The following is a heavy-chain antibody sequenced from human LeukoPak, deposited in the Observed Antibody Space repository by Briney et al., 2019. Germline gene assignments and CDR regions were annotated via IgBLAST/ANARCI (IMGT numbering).Heavy chain of an antibody. CDR1: GFTFSSYG. D-gene: IGHD1-26*01. CDR2: IWYDGSNE. CDR3: TRDRDSIVGATTFWFDP. V-gene: IGHV3-33*01. J-gene: IGHJ5*02. Sequence: GRSLRLSCAASGFTFSSYGMHGVRQAPGKGLEWVAVIWYDGSNEYYADSVKGRFTVSRDNSKNTLYLQMNSLRAEDTAVYYCTRDRDSIVGATTFWFDPWGQGTLVTVSS.